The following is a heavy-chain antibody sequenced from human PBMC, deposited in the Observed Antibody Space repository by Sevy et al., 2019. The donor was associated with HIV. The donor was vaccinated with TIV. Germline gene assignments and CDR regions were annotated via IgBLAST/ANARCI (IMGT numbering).Heavy chain of an antibody. CDR3: ATAPGYYDSAPFDY. D-gene: IGHD3-22*01. V-gene: IGHV3-15*01. CDR1: GFTFSNAW. CDR2: FKRKIDGETT. J-gene: IGHJ4*02. Sequence: GGSLRLSCAVSGFTFSNAWMNRVRQAPWTGLQWVGLFKRKIDGETTDYVAPVKGRFTISRDDSTNTLYLQMNSLKTEDTGVYYCATAPGYYDSAPFDYWGPGTLVTVSS.